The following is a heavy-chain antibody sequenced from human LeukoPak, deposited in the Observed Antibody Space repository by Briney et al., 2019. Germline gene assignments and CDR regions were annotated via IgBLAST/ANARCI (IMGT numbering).Heavy chain of an antibody. J-gene: IGHJ4*02. Sequence: PEGSLGLSCAGSGFTFSGYWMSWVRQAPGKGLEWVANIKQDGSNKYYVDSVKGRFTISRDNAKNSLSLQMNSLRAEDTGVYYCTRNEVWGQGTLVTVSS. CDR2: IKQDGSNK. CDR1: GFTFSGYW. D-gene: IGHD1-1*01. CDR3: TRNEV. V-gene: IGHV3-7*01.